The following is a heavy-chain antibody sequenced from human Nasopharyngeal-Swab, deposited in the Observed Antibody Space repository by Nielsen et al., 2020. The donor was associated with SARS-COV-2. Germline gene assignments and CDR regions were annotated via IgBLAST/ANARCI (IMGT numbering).Heavy chain of an antibody. V-gene: IGHV3-21*01. CDR2: IRSSTSYI. J-gene: IGHJ3*02. Sequence: WIRQPPGKGLEWVSAIRSSTSYIYYADSVKGRFTISRDNAKNSLYLQMNSLRAEDTAVYYCARVSGYSPSYDALDIWGQGTMVTVSS. CDR3: ARVSGYSPSYDALDI. D-gene: IGHD6-13*01.